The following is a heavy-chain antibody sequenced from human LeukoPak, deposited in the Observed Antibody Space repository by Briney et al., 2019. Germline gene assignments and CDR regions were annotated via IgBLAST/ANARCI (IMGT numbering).Heavy chain of an antibody. J-gene: IGHJ6*02. V-gene: IGHV1-3*01. D-gene: IGHD3-16*01. Sequence: ASVKVSCKASGYTFSTYAIHWVRQAPGQRLEWMGWINGGNGNTIYSQKLQGRVTITRDTSASPSYMELSSLTCEDTAVYYCVRDLRGSLVTTYYFYGMDVWGQGTTVTVSS. CDR1: GYTFSTYA. CDR3: VRDLRGSLVTTYYFYGMDV. CDR2: INGGNGNT.